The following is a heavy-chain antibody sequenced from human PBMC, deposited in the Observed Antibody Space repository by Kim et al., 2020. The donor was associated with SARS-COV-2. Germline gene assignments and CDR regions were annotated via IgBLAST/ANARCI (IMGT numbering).Heavy chain of an antibody. J-gene: IGHJ6*02. CDR1: GYTFTGYY. Sequence: ASVKVSCKASGYTFTGYYMHWVRQAPGQGLEWMGRINPNSGGTNYAQEFQGRVTMTRDTSISTAYMELSRLRSDDTAVYYCASIRAVFGVVITTYVGMDVWGQGTTVTVSS. V-gene: IGHV1-2*06. D-gene: IGHD3-3*01. CDR2: INPNSGGT. CDR3: ASIRAVFGVVITTYVGMDV.